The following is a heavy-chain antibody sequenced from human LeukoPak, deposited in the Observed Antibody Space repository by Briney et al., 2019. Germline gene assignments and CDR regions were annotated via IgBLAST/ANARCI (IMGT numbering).Heavy chain of an antibody. J-gene: IGHJ6*02. Sequence: GASVKVSCTASGYTFTSYYMHWVRQAPGQGLEWMAIINLSGGSTDYTQKFQGRVTMTRDTSTSTVYMELSSLRSEDTAVYYCVRHNHMDVWGQGTTVTVSS. V-gene: IGHV1-46*01. CDR1: GYTFTSYY. CDR3: VRHNHMDV. CDR2: INLSGGST.